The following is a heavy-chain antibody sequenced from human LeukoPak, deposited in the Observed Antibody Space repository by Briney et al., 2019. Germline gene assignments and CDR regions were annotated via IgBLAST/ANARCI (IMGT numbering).Heavy chain of an antibody. Sequence: PGGSLRLSCAASGFTFDDYAMHWVRQAPGKALEGVSGISWNSGSIGYADYVKGRFTISRDNAKNSLYLQMNSLRAEDTALYYCAKVGGAVRSYYYYGMDVWGQGTTVTVSS. CDR1: GFTFDDYA. D-gene: IGHD2-15*01. CDR3: AKVGGAVRSYYYYGMDV. V-gene: IGHV3-9*01. CDR2: ISWNSGSI. J-gene: IGHJ6*02.